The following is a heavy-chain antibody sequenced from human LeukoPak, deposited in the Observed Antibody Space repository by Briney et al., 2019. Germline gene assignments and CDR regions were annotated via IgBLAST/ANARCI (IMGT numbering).Heavy chain of an antibody. CDR1: GYTFTSYD. V-gene: IGHV1-8*03. D-gene: IGHD6-13*01. CDR2: MNPNSGNT. Sequence: GASVKVSCKASGYTFTSYDINWVRQATGQGLEWMGWMNPNSGNTGYAQKFQGRVTITRNTSISTAYMELSSLRSEDTAVYYCATVHSSSWYYFDYWGQGTLVTVSS. CDR3: ATVHSSSWYYFDY. J-gene: IGHJ4*02.